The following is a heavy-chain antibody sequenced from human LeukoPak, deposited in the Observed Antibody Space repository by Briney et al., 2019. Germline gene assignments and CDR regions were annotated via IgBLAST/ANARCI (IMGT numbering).Heavy chain of an antibody. CDR1: GFTFSSYG. J-gene: IGHJ4*02. Sequence: GGSLRLSCAASGFTFSSYGMHWVRQAPGKGLEWVAVISYDGSNKYYADSVKGRFTISRDNSKNTLYLQMNSLRAEDTAVYYCAKPGGSLPLDYWGQGTLVTVSS. CDR3: AKPGGSLPLDY. D-gene: IGHD1-26*01. CDR2: ISYDGSNK. V-gene: IGHV3-30*18.